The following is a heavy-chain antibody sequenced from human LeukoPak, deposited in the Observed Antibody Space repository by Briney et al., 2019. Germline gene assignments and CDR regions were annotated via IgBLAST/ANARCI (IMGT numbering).Heavy chain of an antibody. CDR1: GGSISSFY. J-gene: IGHJ4*02. CDR2: FYYSGST. CDR3: ARGRIMITFGGVIVFDY. V-gene: IGHV4-59*01. Sequence: SETLSLTCTVSGGSISSFYWSWIRQPPGKGLEWIGYFYYSGSTNYNPSLKRRVNILVDASKNQFSLMLSSVTAADTAVYYCARGRIMITFGGVIVFDYWGQGTLVTVSS. D-gene: IGHD3-16*02.